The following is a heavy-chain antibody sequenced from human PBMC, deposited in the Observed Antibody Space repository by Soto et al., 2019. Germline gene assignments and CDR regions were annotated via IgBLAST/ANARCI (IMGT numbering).Heavy chain of an antibody. V-gene: IGHV3-23*01. Sequence: GGSLRLSCAASGFTFSSYAMSWVRQAPGKGLEWVSAISGSGGSTYYADSVKGRFTISRDNSKNTLYLQMNSLRAEDTAVYYCTKDNVGGSTSCYGFCWFDPWGQGTLVTVSS. CDR3: TKDNVGGSTSCYGFCWFDP. D-gene: IGHD2-2*01. CDR1: GFTFSSYA. CDR2: ISGSGGST. J-gene: IGHJ5*02.